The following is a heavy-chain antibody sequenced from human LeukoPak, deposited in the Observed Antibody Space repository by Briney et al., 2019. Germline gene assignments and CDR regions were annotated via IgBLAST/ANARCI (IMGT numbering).Heavy chain of an antibody. Sequence: ASVKVSCKASGYTFTSYDINWVRQAPGQGLEWMGWMNPNSGNTGYAQKFQGRVTITRNTSISTAYMELSSLRSEDTAVYYCARGFRLRGVATIVYYYYMDVWGKGTTVTVSS. D-gene: IGHD5-12*01. CDR3: ARGFRLRGVATIVYYYYMDV. V-gene: IGHV1-8*03. J-gene: IGHJ6*03. CDR1: GYTFTSYD. CDR2: MNPNSGNT.